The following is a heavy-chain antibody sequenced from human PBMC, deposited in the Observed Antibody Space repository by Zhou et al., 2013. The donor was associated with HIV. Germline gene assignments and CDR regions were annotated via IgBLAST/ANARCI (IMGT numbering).Heavy chain of an antibody. CDR1: GYTFSSYT. J-gene: IGHJ4*02. CDR2: IIPIFGTT. Sequence: QVQLVQSGAEVKKPGASVKVSCKASGYTFSSYTMHWVRQAPGQRLEWMGWIIPIFGTTNYAQKFQDRVTINADESTSTAYMKLTSLRSEDTAVYYCARGHPAAAGALDYWGQGTLVTVSS. V-gene: IGHV1-69*13. D-gene: IGHD6-13*01. CDR3: ARGHPAAAGALDY.